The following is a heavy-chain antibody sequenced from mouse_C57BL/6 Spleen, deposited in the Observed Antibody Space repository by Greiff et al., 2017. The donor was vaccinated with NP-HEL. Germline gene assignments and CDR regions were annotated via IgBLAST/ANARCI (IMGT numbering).Heavy chain of an antibody. D-gene: IGHD1-1*01. CDR2: INPSSGYT. Sequence: QVQLQQSGAELAKPGASVKLSCKASGYTFTSYWMHWVKQRPGQGLEWIGYINPSSGYTKYNQKSKDKATLTADKSSRTAYMQLSSLTYEDSAVYYCARRDYYGSDWYFDVWGTGTTVTVSS. CDR1: GYTFTSYW. CDR3: ARRDYYGSDWYFDV. J-gene: IGHJ1*03. V-gene: IGHV1-7*01.